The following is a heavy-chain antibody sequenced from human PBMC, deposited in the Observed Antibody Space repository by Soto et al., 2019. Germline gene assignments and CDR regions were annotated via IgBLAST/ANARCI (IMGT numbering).Heavy chain of an antibody. J-gene: IGHJ4*02. CDR3: AKYSFSHYDY. Sequence: GGSLRLSCAASGFTFSSYAMSWVRQAPGKGLEWVSAISGSGGSTYHADSVKGRFTISRDNAKSSLYLQMNSLRAEDTAVYYCAKYSFSHYDYWGQGALVTVSS. CDR1: GFTFSSYA. V-gene: IGHV3-23*01. CDR2: ISGSGGST. D-gene: IGHD1-26*01.